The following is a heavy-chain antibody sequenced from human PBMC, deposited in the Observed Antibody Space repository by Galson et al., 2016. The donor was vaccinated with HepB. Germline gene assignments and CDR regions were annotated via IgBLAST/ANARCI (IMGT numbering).Heavy chain of an antibody. D-gene: IGHD2-21*01. V-gene: IGHV3-23*01. CDR2: VGDDVATT. CDR1: KFTFSAYA. J-gene: IGHJ4*02. Sequence: SLRLSCAASKFTFSAYAMTWVRRAPGKGLEWVSTVGDDVATTFYADSVRGRFTISRDNSKNRLYLQMNSLRAEDTAMYYCAKAPLVVVPGASQGYFFDAWGRGTLVVVSS. CDR3: AKAPLVVVPGASQGYFFDA.